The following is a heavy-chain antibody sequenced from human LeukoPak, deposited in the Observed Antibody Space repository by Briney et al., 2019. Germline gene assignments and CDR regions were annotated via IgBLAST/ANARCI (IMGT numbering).Heavy chain of an antibody. CDR3: ARGCGYYWFPHNWFDP. CDR2: IYYSGNT. V-gene: IGHV4-39*01. D-gene: IGHD3-22*01. CDR1: GGSIFSSNSY. Sequence: SETLSLTCTVSGGSIFSSNSYWGWIRQPPGKGLEWIGSIYYSGNTYYNASLKSRVTISVDTSKNQFSLKLSSVTAADTAVYYCARGCGYYWFPHNWFDPWGQGTLVTVSS. J-gene: IGHJ5*02.